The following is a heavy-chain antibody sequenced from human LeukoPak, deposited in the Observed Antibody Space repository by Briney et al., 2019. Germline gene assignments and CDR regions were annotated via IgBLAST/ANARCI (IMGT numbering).Heavy chain of an antibody. J-gene: IGHJ4*02. D-gene: IGHD6-6*01. CDR2: IYYSGST. V-gene: IGHV4-31*03. Sequence: PSQTLSLTCTVSGGSISSGGYHWSWIRQHPGKGLEWIGYIYYSGSTYYNPSLKSRVTISVDTSKNQFSLKLSSVTAADTAVYYCARGDSSSSGFDYWGQGTLVTVSS. CDR3: ARGDSSSSGFDY. CDR1: GGSISSGGYH.